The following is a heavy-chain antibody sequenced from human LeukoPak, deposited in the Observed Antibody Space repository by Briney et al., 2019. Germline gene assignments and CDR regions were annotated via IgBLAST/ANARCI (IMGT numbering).Heavy chain of an antibody. V-gene: IGHV3-74*01. CDR3: AREDYSGYDFYDY. D-gene: IGHD5-12*01. CDR1: GFTFSSYW. CDR2: INSDGSSR. J-gene: IGHJ4*02. Sequence: PGESLTLSCAASGFTFSSYWMHWVRQAPGKGLVWVSLINSDGSSRNYADSVTGRFTSSRDNAKNPLYLHMNSLRVEDTAVYSCAREDYSGYDFYDYWGQGSLVTVSS.